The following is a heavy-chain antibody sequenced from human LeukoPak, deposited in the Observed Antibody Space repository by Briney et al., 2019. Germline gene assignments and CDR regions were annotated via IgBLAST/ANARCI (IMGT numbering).Heavy chain of an antibody. CDR1: GFTVSSNY. Sequence: GSLRLSCAASGFTVSSNYMSWVRQAPGKGLEWVSVIYSGGSTYYADSVKGRFTISRDNSKNTLYLQMNSLRAEDTAVYYCARGAYYCDSSGWGQGTLVTVSS. D-gene: IGHD3-22*01. J-gene: IGHJ4*02. CDR3: ARGAYYCDSSG. V-gene: IGHV3-53*01. CDR2: IYSGGST.